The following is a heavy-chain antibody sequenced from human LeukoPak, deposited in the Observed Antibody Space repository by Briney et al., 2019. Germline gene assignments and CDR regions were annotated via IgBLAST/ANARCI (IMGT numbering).Heavy chain of an antibody. D-gene: IGHD3-16*01. V-gene: IGHV3-7*03. Sequence: GGSLRLSCAASGFTFSSYWMDWARQALGKGLEWVASINHNGDVNYYVDSVKGRFTISRDNAKNSLYLQMSNLRAEDTAVYFCARGGGLDVWGQGATVTVSS. CDR3: ARGGGLDV. CDR2: INHNGDVN. CDR1: GFTFSSYW. J-gene: IGHJ6*02.